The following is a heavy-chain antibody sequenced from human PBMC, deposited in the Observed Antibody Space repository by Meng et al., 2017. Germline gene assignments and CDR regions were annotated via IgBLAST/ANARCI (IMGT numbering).Heavy chain of an antibody. Sequence: VRLVASGGGLVKPGASLGLSLAASGLTFSSYWMRWVHQAAGKGLVWVSRINSDGSSTSYADSVKGRFTISRDNAKITLYLQMNSLRAEDTAVYYCARDHGPIDYWGQGTLVTVSS. J-gene: IGHJ4*02. CDR2: INSDGSST. V-gene: IGHV3-74*01. CDR3: ARDHGPIDY. CDR1: GLTFSSYW.